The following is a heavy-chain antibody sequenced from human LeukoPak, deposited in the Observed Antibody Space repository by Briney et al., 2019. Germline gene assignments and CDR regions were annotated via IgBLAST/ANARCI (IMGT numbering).Heavy chain of an antibody. CDR1: GFTFSSYS. J-gene: IGHJ3*02. V-gene: IGHV3-21*01. CDR2: ISSSSSYI. D-gene: IGHD6-6*01. Sequence: GGSLRLSCAASGFTFSSYSMNWVRQAPGKGLEWVSSISSSSSYIYYADSAKGRFTISRDNAKNSLYLQMNSLRAEDTAVYYCARESSSSAEPIWGQGTMVTVSS. CDR3: ARESSSSAEPI.